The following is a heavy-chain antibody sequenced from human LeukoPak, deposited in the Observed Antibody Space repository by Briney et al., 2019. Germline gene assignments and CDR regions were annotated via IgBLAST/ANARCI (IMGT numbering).Heavy chain of an antibody. Sequence: ASVKVSCKASGYTFTGYYMHWVRQAPGQGLEWMGWINPNSGGTNYAQEFQGRVTMTRDTSISTAYMELSRLRSDDTAVYYCARAVDIVVVVAATLFDYWGQGTLVTVSS. CDR2: INPNSGGT. V-gene: IGHV1-2*02. J-gene: IGHJ4*02. CDR3: ARAVDIVVVVAATLFDY. D-gene: IGHD2-15*01. CDR1: GYTFTGYY.